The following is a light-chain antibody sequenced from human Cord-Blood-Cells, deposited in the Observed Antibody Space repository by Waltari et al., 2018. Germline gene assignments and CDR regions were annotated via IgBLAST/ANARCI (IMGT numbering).Light chain of an antibody. J-gene: IGLJ1*01. CDR3: SSYAGSNKDV. CDR1: SSDVGGYNY. V-gene: IGLV2-8*01. CDR2: EVS. Sequence: QSALTQPPSASGSPGQSVTISCTGTSSDVGGYNYVSWYQQHPGKAPKLMIYEVSKRPSGFPDRFSGSKSGNTAALTVSGLQAEDEADYYCSSYAGSNKDVFGTGTKVTVL.